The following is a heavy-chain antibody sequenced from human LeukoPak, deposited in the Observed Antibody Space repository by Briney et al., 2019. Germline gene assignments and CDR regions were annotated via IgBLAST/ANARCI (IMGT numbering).Heavy chain of an antibody. Sequence: ASVKVSCKASGYTFKNYDINWVRQATGQGLERMGWMNPNSGNTGFAQKFQDRVSMTRDTSINTAYMELTSLRSGDTAVYYCARGRTIFGVITHLFDYWGQGTLVTVSS. D-gene: IGHD3-3*01. CDR1: GYTFKNYD. J-gene: IGHJ4*02. V-gene: IGHV1-8*02. CDR3: ARGRTIFGVITHLFDY. CDR2: MNPNSGNT.